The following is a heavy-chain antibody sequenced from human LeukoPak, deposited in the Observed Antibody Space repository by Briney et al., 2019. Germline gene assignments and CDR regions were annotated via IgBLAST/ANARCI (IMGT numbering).Heavy chain of an antibody. Sequence: ASVKVSCKASGYIFSNYGISWVRQAPGQGLEWMGWISVYNGNTDYAQKVQGRVTMTADTSTSTAYTELRSLRSDDTAVYYCARDDGYSSSWYCEHWGQGTLVTVSS. V-gene: IGHV1-18*01. CDR1: GYIFSNYG. D-gene: IGHD6-13*01. J-gene: IGHJ1*01. CDR3: ARDDGYSSSWYCEH. CDR2: ISVYNGNT.